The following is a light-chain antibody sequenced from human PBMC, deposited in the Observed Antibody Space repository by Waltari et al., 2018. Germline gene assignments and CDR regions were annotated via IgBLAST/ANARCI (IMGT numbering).Light chain of an antibody. J-gene: IGLJ1*01. CDR1: ELTKGW. Sequence: SLQLTPTPSSSVCLGQTRWMTCTGHELTKGWAFWYQKKSGQAPLLVIYADSKRPSGIPERFSGSSSGTMATLIISGAQVEDEADYYCYSTDSSGNYGVFGTGTKVSVL. V-gene: IGLV3-10*01. CDR2: ADS. CDR3: YSTDSSGNYGV.